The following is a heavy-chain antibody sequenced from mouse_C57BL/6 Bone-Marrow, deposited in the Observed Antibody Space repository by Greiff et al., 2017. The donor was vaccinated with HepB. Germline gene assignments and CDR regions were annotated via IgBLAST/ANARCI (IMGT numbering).Heavy chain of an antibody. CDR3: ARGDSSGWFAY. CDR1: GYTFTDYY. D-gene: IGHD3-2*02. J-gene: IGHJ3*01. V-gene: IGHV1-76*01. CDR2: IYPGSGNT. Sequence: VKLVESGAELVGPGASVKLSCKASGYTFTDYYINWVKQRPGQGLEWIARIYPGSGNTYYNEKFKGKATLTAEKSSSTAYMQLSSLTSEDSAVYFCARGDSSGWFAYWGQGTLVTVSA.